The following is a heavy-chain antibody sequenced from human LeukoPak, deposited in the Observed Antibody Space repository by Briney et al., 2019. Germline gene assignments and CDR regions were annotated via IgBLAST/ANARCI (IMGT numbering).Heavy chain of an antibody. CDR3: AKDLGPHDHDAFDI. J-gene: IGHJ3*02. CDR1: GFTFDDYA. D-gene: IGHD3-3*01. V-gene: IGHV3-9*01. Sequence: GGSLRLSCAASGFTFDDYAMHWVRQAPGKGLEWVSGISWNSGSIGYADSVKGRFTISRDNAKNSLYPQMNSLRAEDTALYYCAKDLGPHDHDAFDIWGQGTMVTVSS. CDR2: ISWNSGSI.